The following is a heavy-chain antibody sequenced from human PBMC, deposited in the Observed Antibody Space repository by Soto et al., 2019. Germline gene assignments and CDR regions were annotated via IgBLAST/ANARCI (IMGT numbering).Heavy chain of an antibody. J-gene: IGHJ5*02. CDR3: AKDKGPYYEFWICQRWFDP. CDR1: GFTFSTHG. D-gene: IGHD3-3*01. CDR2: ISHDGSKK. Sequence: QVQLVESGGGVVHPGTSLRLSCAASGFTFSTHGMHWVRQAPGKGPEWVAVISHDGSKKYYVESVEGRFSISRDNSKSNVHQQMNTVRTEDTAGYYCAKDKGPYYEFWICQRWFDPWGQGTLVTVSS. V-gene: IGHV3-30*18.